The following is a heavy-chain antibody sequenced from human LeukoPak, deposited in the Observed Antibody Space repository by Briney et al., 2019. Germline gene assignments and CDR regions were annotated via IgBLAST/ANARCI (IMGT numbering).Heavy chain of an antibody. Sequence: SETLSLTCTVSGGSISGSSYYWGWIRQPPGKGLEWIGSIYYSGSTYYNPSLKSRVTISVDTSKNQFSLKLNSVTAADTAVYYCASCSSSWYGYWGQGTLVTVSS. CDR2: IYYSGST. D-gene: IGHD6-13*01. CDR1: GGSISGSSYY. J-gene: IGHJ4*02. V-gene: IGHV4-39*01. CDR3: ASCSSSWYGY.